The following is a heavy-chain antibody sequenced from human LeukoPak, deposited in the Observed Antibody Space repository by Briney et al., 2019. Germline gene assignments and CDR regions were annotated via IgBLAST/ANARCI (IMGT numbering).Heavy chain of an antibody. CDR1: GFTFSSYS. CDR3: ARRYLGAFDI. D-gene: IGHD1-14*01. V-gene: IGHV3-21*06. J-gene: IGHJ3*02. CDR2: ISSSSSYI. Sequence: GGSLRLSCAASGFTFSSYSMNWVRQAPGKGLEWVSSISSSSSYIYYADSVKGRFTISRDNAKNMLYLEMNSLRAEDTAVYYCARRYLGAFDIWGQGTMVTVSS.